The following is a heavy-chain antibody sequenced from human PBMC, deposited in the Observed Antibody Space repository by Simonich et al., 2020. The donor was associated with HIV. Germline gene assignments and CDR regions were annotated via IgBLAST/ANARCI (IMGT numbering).Heavy chain of an antibody. Sequence: QVQLQQWGAGLLKPSETLSLTCAVYGGSFSGYYWSWIRQPPGKGLEWIGEINHSEITNYKPSLNRRATISVDKSKNQFSLKLSSVTAADTAIYYCARRDRELILYFDYWGQGNLVTVSS. CDR3: ARRDRELILYFDY. D-gene: IGHD3-3*01. CDR1: GGSFSGYY. J-gene: IGHJ4*02. CDR2: INHSEIT. V-gene: IGHV4-34*01.